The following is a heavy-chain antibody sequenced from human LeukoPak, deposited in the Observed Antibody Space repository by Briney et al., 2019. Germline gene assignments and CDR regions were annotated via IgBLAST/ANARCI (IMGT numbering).Heavy chain of an antibody. CDR1: GYTFTGYY. V-gene: IGHV1-2*02. Sequence: ASVKVSCKASGYTFTGYYMHWVRQAPGQGLEWMGWINPNSGGTNYAQKFQGRVTMTRYTSISTAYMELSRLRSDDTAVYYCARGRKIAVAGASAFDIWGQGTMVTVSS. D-gene: IGHD6-19*01. J-gene: IGHJ3*02. CDR2: INPNSGGT. CDR3: ARGRKIAVAGASAFDI.